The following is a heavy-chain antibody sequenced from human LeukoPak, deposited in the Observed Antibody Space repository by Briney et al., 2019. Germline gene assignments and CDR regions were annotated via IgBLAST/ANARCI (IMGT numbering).Heavy chain of an antibody. CDR2: ISSSSSYI. CDR3: AREVTGGSYYAFFDY. D-gene: IGHD1-26*01. V-gene: IGHV3-21*01. J-gene: IGHJ4*02. Sequence: GGSLRLSCAASGFTFSNYAMSWVRQAPGKGLEWVSSISSSSSYIYYADSVRGRFTISRDNAKNSLYLQMNSLRAEDTAVYFCAREVTGGSYYAFFDYWGQGTLVTVSS. CDR1: GFTFSNYA.